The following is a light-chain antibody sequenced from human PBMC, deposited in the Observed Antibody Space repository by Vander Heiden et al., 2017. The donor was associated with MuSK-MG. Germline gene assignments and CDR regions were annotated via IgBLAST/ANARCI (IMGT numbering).Light chain of an antibody. Sequence: QFVLTQRPSLTVTPGGSVTLTCASSTWAGPCGYYPTWFQQKPGQAPRALIYSTSNKHPWTPARCSGSLRGGKAALTLSGVQPEDEAEYYCLLYYGGAQPDVVFGGGTKLTVL. CDR2: STS. V-gene: IGLV7-43*01. J-gene: IGLJ2*01. CDR1: TWAGPCGYY. CDR3: LLYYGGAQPDVV.